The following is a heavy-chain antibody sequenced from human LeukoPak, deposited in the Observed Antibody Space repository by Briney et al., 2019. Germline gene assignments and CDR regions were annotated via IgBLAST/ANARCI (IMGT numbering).Heavy chain of an antibody. V-gene: IGHV4-59*01. CDR3: ARDRGRHDY. CDR2: IYYTGST. Sequence: SETLSLTCTVSGGSISGYYWSWIRQPPGKGLEWIGCIYYTGSTNYNPSLKSRVTISADTSKNQFSLNLSSVTAADTAMYYCARDRGRHDYWGQGTLVTVSS. J-gene: IGHJ4*02. CDR1: GGSISGYY.